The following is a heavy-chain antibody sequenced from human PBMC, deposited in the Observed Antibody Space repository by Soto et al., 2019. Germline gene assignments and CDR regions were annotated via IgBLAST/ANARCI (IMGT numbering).Heavy chain of an antibody. CDR1: GFTFSSYA. D-gene: IGHD6-19*01. V-gene: IGHV3-23*01. J-gene: IGHJ4*02. Sequence: GGSLRLSCAASGFTFSSYAMSWVRQAPGKGLEWFSAISGSGGSTYYADSVKDRFTISRDNSKNTLYLQMNSLRAEDTAVYYCAKGRGSGWYFDYWGQGTLVTVSS. CDR2: ISGSGGST. CDR3: AKGRGSGWYFDY.